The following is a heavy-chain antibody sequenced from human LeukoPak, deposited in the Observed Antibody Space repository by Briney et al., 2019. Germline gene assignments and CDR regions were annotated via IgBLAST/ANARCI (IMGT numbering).Heavy chain of an antibody. V-gene: IGHV3-21*01. Sequence: GGSLRLSCATSGFTFGRYNMNWVRQAPGKGLEWVSSISSGSSYIYYTDSVKGRFTISRDNAKNSLYLQVNSLRAEDTAVYYCARVSDWYFDVWGRGTLVTVSS. CDR3: ARVSDWYFDV. CDR1: GFTFGRYN. CDR2: ISSGSSYI. J-gene: IGHJ2*01.